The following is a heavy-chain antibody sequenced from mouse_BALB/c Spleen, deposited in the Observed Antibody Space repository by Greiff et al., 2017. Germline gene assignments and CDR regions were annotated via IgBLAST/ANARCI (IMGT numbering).Heavy chain of an antibody. J-gene: IGHJ4*01. D-gene: IGHD1-1*01. CDR1: GFAFSSYD. V-gene: IGHV5-12-1*01. CDR2: ISSGGGST. CDR3: ARGNYVRAMDY. Sequence: EVQLQESGGGLVKPGGSLKLSCAASGFAFSSYDMSWVRQTPEKRLEWVAYISSGGGSTYYPDTVKGRFTISRDNAKNTLYLQMSSLKSEDTAMYYCARGNYVRAMDYWGQGTSVTVSS.